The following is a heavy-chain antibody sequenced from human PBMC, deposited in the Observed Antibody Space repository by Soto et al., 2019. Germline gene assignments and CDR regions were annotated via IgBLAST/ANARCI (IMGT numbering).Heavy chain of an antibody. J-gene: IGHJ4*02. CDR1: GFTFEDYA. CDR3: AKAIFYFDSSPFDS. V-gene: IGHV3-43*02. Sequence: EVQLVESGGGVVHPGGSLRLSCTASGFTFEDYAVHWVRQSLGKGPEWISLINADGSDTYYADSVKGRFTISRDNRKDSFYLQMNSLRLEDTAIYYCAKAIFYFDSSPFDSWGQGTLVTVTS. D-gene: IGHD2-8*01. CDR2: INADGSDT.